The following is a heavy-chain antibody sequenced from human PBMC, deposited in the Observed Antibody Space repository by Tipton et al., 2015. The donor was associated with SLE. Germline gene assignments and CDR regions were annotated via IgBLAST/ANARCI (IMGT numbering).Heavy chain of an antibody. CDR2: ISFDGSDQ. J-gene: IGHJ6*03. CDR3: ARDPRVGAGSGANYYYYYMDV. V-gene: IGHV3-30*04. D-gene: IGHD6-19*01. CDR1: GFTFSSYI. Sequence: SLRLSCAASGFTFSSYIMHWVRQAPGKGLEWVAVISFDGSDQYYADSVKGRFTMSRDNSKNTLHLQMGSLRPEDTAVYYCARDPRVGAGSGANYYYYYMDVWGTGTTVTVSS.